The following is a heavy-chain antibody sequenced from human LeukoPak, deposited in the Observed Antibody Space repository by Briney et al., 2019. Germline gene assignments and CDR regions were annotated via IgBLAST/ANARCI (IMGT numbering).Heavy chain of an antibody. CDR3: ARAGDYYDSPNY. CDR2: IYYSGST. V-gene: IGHV4-34*09. D-gene: IGHD3-22*01. CDR1: GGSFSGYY. J-gene: IGHJ4*02. Sequence: PSETLSLTCAVYGGSFSGYYWSWIRQPPGKGLEWIGYIYYSGSTYYNPSLKSRVTISVDTSKNQFSLKLSSVTAADTAVYYCARAGDYYDSPNYWGQGTLVTVSS.